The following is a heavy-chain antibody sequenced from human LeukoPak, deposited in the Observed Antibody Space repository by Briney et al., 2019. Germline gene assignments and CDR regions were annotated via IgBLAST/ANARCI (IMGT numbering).Heavy chain of an antibody. Sequence: AGGSLRLSCAASGFIFSQYSMNWVRQAPGKGQEWVSHIRSSSETFYADSVKGRFTISRDNARNSLYLQMNNLRGEDTAIYYCARDAGNSGHGCDLWGQGTLVTVSS. V-gene: IGHV3-48*01. CDR2: IRSSSET. D-gene: IGHD5-12*01. J-gene: IGHJ5*02. CDR1: GFIFSQYS. CDR3: ARDAGNSGHGCDL.